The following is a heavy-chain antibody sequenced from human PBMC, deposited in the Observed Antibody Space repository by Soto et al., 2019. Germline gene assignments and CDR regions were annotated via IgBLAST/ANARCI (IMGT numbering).Heavy chain of an antibody. CDR1: GFAFNNYS. V-gene: IGHV3-30-3*01. CDR2: MSMDGSNK. J-gene: IGHJ6*02. CDR3: ARDRVPYVYFYYGMDV. D-gene: IGHD3-10*02. Sequence: QVQLVESGGGVVQPGRSLRLSCAASGFAFNNYSMHWVRQAPGKGLERVAIMSMDGSNKYYAESVKGRFTISRDNSKGILYQQMSSLRPEGTAVYFCARDRVPYVYFYYGMDVWGQGATVTVSS.